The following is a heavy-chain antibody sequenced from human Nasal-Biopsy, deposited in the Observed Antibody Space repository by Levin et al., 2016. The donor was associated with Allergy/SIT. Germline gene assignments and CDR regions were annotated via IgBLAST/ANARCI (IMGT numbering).Heavy chain of an antibody. Sequence: SETLSLTCAVYGGPFSGYYWTWIRQPPGKGLEWIGHINHSGTTNHNPSLQSQIAISVDTSKNQFSLRLSSVTAADTAVYYCARQKPAASGSSFVFDQWGQGSLVTVSS. CDR3: ARQKPAASGSSFVFDQ. D-gene: IGHD1-26*01. CDR1: GGPFSGYY. J-gene: IGHJ4*02. V-gene: IGHV4-34*01. CDR2: INHSGTT.